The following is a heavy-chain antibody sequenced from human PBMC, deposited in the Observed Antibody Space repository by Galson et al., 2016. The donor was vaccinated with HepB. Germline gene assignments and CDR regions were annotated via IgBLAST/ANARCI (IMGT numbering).Heavy chain of an antibody. J-gene: IGHJ4*02. V-gene: IGHV4-34*01. Sequence: SETLSLTCAVYGGSFTAYSWGWIRQPPGKGLEWIGKIDHDGSTNYNPALKSRVTISLDTSKKQLSLKLSSVTAADTAFYFCASDGESSFDLWGQGTLVTVSS. CDR2: IDHDGST. CDR3: ASDGESSFDL. CDR1: GGSFTAYS. D-gene: IGHD3-10*01.